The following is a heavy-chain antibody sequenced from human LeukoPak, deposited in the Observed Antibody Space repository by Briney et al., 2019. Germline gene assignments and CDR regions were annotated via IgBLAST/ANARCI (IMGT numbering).Heavy chain of an antibody. V-gene: IGHV3-7*01. D-gene: IGHD6-13*01. Sequence: GGSLRLSCAASGFTFSTYWMSWVRQAPGKGLEWVANIRKDGSDIHYVDSVKGRFTISRDNAKNSLNLQMNSLRAEDTAVYYCARVGSSWSPHDYWGQGTLVTVSS. CDR2: IRKDGSDI. CDR1: GFTFSTYW. CDR3: ARVGSSWSPHDY. J-gene: IGHJ4*02.